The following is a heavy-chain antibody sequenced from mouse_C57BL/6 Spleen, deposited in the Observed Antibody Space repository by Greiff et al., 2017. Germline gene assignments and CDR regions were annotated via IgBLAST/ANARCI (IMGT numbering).Heavy chain of an antibody. J-gene: IGHJ2*01. CDR3: ARGVYYYGSNYFDY. CDR1: GYSITSGYD. D-gene: IGHD1-1*01. CDR2: ISYSGST. Sequence: EVMLVESGPGMVKPSQSLSLTCTVTGYSITSGYDWHWIRHFPGNKLEWMGYISYSGSTTYNPSLKSRISITHDTSKNHFFLKLNSVTTEDTATYYCARGVYYYGSNYFDYWGQGTTLTVSS. V-gene: IGHV3-1*01.